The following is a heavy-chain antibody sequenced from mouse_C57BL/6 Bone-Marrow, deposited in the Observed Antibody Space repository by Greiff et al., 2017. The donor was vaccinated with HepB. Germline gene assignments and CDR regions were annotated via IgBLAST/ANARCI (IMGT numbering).Heavy chain of an antibody. V-gene: IGHV1-82*01. CDR2: IYPGDGDT. J-gene: IGHJ2*01. Sequence: QVQLQQSGPELVKPGASVKISCKASGYAFSSSWMNWVKQRPGKGLEWIGRIYPGDGDTNYNGKFKGKATLTADKSSSTAYMQLSSLTSEDSAVYFCARGDLLLTDYWGQGTTLTVSS. D-gene: IGHD1-1*01. CDR3: ARGDLLLTDY. CDR1: GYAFSSSW.